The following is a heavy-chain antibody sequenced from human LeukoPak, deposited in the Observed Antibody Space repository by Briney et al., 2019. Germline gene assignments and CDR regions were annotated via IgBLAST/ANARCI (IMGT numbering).Heavy chain of an antibody. J-gene: IGHJ6*02. D-gene: IGHD6-19*01. V-gene: IGHV1-69*04. CDR3: ARTVAGFDYYYYGMDV. CDR2: IIPILGIA. Sequence: GASVKVSCKASGGTFSSYAISWVRQAPGQGLEWMGRIIPILGIANYAQKFQGRVTITADKSTGTAYMELSSLRSEDTAVYYCARTVAGFDYYYYGMDVWGQGTTVTVSS. CDR1: GGTFSSYA.